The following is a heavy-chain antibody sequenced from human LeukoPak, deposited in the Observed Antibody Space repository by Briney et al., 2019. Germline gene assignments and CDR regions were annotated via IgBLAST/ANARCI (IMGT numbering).Heavy chain of an antibody. CDR1: GYSISSGYF. V-gene: IGHV4-38-2*02. Sequence: SETLSLTCTVSGYSISSGYFWGWIRQPPGKGLEWIGSIYYSGSTYYNPSLKSRVTISIDTSKNQFSLKLTSVTAADTAVYYCARLDSSYTSGYWGQGTLVTVSS. D-gene: IGHD3-22*01. CDR3: ARLDSSYTSGY. J-gene: IGHJ4*02. CDR2: IYYSGST.